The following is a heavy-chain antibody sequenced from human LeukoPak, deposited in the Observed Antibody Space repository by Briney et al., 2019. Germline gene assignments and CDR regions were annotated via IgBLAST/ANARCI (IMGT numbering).Heavy chain of an antibody. D-gene: IGHD3-22*01. CDR1: GFTLSSYW. CDR3: ARGPETYYYDSSAYY. CDR2: INNDGSTE. V-gene: IGHV3-74*01. Sequence: GGSLRLSCEASGFTLSSYWMNWVRQAPGKGLVWVSRINNDGSTEHYADSVKGRFTISRDNAENTLYLQMNSLRAEDTAVYYCARGPETYYYDSSAYYWGQGTLVTVSS. J-gene: IGHJ4*02.